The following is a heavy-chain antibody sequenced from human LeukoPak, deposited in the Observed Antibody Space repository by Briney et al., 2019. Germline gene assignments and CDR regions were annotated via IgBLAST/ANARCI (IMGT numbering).Heavy chain of an antibody. V-gene: IGHV3-30*04. CDR3: ARDVAGGGSSVDGAFDI. CDR2: ISYDGSNK. Sequence: GRSLRLSCAASGFTFSSYAMHWVRQAPGKGLEWVAVISYDGSNKYYADSVKGRFTISRDNSKNTLYLQMNSLRAEDTAVYYCARDVAGGGSSVDGAFDIWGQGTMVTVSS. CDR1: GFTFSSYA. J-gene: IGHJ3*02. D-gene: IGHD2-15*01.